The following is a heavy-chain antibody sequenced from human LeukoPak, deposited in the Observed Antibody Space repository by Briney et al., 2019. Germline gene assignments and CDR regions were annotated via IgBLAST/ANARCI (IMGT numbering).Heavy chain of an antibody. V-gene: IGHV3-23*01. Sequence: GGSLRLSCAASGFTFNRYVINWVRQAPGKGLEWVSGISGSGGSTYYADSVKGRFTISRDNSKNTLYLQMNSLRAEDTAVYYCARGTLPPGYSYYARDVGGQETTVTVSS. J-gene: IGHJ6*02. D-gene: IGHD1/OR15-1a*01. CDR2: ISGSGGST. CDR3: ARGTLPPGYSYYARDV. CDR1: GFTFNRYV.